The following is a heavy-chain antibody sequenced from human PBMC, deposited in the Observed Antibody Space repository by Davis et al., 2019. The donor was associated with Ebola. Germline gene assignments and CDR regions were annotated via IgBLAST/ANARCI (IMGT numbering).Heavy chain of an antibody. D-gene: IGHD6-13*01. V-gene: IGHV3-9*01. CDR3: AKDLSSSPYYYYGMDV. CDR1: GFTFDDYA. J-gene: IGHJ6*04. Sequence: PGGSLRLSCAASGFTFDDYAMHWVRQAPGKGLEWVSGISWNSGSIGYADSVKGRFTISRDNAKNSLYLQMNSLRAEDTALYYCAKDLSSSPYYYYGMDVWGKGTTVTVSS. CDR2: ISWNSGSI.